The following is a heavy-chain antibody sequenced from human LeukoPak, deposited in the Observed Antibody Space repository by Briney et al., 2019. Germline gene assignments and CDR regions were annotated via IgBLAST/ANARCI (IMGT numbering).Heavy chain of an antibody. D-gene: IGHD4-11*01. CDR1: DVSISTDY. CDR3: AREFSNYSRHWGNDAFDI. V-gene: IGHV4-59*12. CDR2: KSGAGRD. J-gene: IGHJ3*02. Sequence: KSSETLSLTCAVSDVSISTDYWSWLRQPPGKGLEWIGYKSGAGRDLYKPSLRGRVTMSVDTSKNQFSLKLSSVTAADTAVYYCAREFSNYSRHWGNDAFDIWGQGTMVTVSS.